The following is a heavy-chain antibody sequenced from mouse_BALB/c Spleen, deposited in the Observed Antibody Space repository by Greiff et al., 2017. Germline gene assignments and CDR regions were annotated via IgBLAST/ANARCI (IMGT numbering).Heavy chain of an antibody. J-gene: IGHJ3*01. CDR2: INPNNGGT. CDR3: ARKSYYAPFAY. D-gene: IGHD1-1*01. CDR1: GYTFTDYN. V-gene: IGHV1-18*01. Sequence: EVQLQESGPELVKPGASVKIPCKASGYTFTDYNMDWVKQSHGKSLEWIGDINPNNGGTIYNQKFKGKATLTVDKSSSTAYMELRSLTSEDTAVYYCARKSYYAPFAYWGQGTLVTVSA.